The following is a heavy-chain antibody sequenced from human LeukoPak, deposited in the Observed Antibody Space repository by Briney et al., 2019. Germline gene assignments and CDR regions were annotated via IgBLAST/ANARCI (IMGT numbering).Heavy chain of an antibody. Sequence: GGSLRLSCAASEFTVSANYVSWVRQAPGKGLEWVSALYSGGSTYYADSVKGRFTISRDNSKNTLYLQMNSLRVEDTAVYFCASANWGSSHYSDYWGQGTLVTVSS. CDR1: EFTVSANY. CDR2: LYSGGST. J-gene: IGHJ4*02. V-gene: IGHV3-53*01. CDR3: ASANWGSSHYSDY. D-gene: IGHD7-27*01.